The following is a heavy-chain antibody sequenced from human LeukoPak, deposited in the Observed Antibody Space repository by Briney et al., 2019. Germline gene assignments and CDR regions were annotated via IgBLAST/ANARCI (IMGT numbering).Heavy chain of an antibody. Sequence: SETLSLTCTVSGDSISSYFWSWIRQPPGKGLEWIGYFHDSGSANYNPSLKSRITMSVDTSKNQFSLKLRSVTAADAAVYYCARDSHSVDTATPRGFDPWGQGTLVTVSS. V-gene: IGHV4-59*01. D-gene: IGHD2-15*01. CDR2: FHDSGSA. CDR1: GDSISSYF. J-gene: IGHJ5*02. CDR3: ARDSHSVDTATPRGFDP.